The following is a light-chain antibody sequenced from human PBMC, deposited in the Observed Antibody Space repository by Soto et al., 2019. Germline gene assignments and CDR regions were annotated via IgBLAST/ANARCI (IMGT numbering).Light chain of an antibody. CDR1: SSDVGGYKL. CDR3: CSYAGSRGLV. Sequence: QSALTQPASVSGSPGQSITISCTGTSSDVGGYKLVSWYQQHPGKAPKLMIYEGSKRPSGVSNRFSGSKSGNTASLTISGLQAEDEADYYCCSYAGSRGLVFGGGTKVTVL. J-gene: IGLJ2*01. CDR2: EGS. V-gene: IGLV2-23*01.